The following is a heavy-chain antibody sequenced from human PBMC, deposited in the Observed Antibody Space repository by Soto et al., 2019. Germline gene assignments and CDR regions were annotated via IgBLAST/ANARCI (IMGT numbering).Heavy chain of an antibody. D-gene: IGHD6-19*01. CDR2: ISYDGSNK. CDR3: AKVHYPLAVAGTGQNSGFDY. Sequence: QVQLVESGGGVVQPGRSLRLSCAASGFTFSSYGMHWVRQAPGKGLEWVAVISYDGSNKYYADSVKGRFTISRDNSKNTLYLQMNSLRAEDTAVYYCAKVHYPLAVAGTGQNSGFDYWGQGTLVTVSS. J-gene: IGHJ4*02. V-gene: IGHV3-30*18. CDR1: GFTFSSYG.